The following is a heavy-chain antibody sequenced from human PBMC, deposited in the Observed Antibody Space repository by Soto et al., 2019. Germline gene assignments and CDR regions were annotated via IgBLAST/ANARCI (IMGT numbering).Heavy chain of an antibody. CDR3: ARGGAMGVDY. CDR1: GFTFNTHW. J-gene: IGHJ4*02. Sequence: GGSLRLSCTASGFTFNTHWMHWVRQAPGRGLVWVSRIYFDGITTNYADSVKGRLTVSRDNAKNTVYLHVNTLRDEDTAVYYCARGGAMGVDYWGQGTLVTVSS. CDR2: IYFDGITT. D-gene: IGHD1-26*01. V-gene: IGHV3-74*01.